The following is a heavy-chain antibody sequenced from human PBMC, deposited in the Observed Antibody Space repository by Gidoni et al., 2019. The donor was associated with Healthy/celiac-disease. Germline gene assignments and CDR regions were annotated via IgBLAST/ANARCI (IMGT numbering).Heavy chain of an antibody. CDR2: INPSGGST. Sequence: QVQLLQSGAEVKKHGASVTVSCPASVHTFTSYYMNWVRQAPGQGLEWMRIINPSGGSTSYAQKFQGRVTMTRDTSTSTVYMELSSLRSEDTAVYYCARVETIAARLFDYWGQGTLVTVSS. CDR1: VHTFTSYY. D-gene: IGHD6-6*01. CDR3: ARVETIAARLFDY. J-gene: IGHJ4*02. V-gene: IGHV1-46*03.